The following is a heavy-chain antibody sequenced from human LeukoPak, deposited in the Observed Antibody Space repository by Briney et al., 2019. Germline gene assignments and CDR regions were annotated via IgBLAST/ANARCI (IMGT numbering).Heavy chain of an antibody. D-gene: IGHD1-26*01. CDR3: ARAGRREVAST. V-gene: IGHV4-34*01. J-gene: IGHJ5*02. CDR1: GGSFSGYY. Sequence: SETLSLTCAVYGGSFSGYYWSWLRQPPGKGLEWIGEINHSGSTNYNPSLKSRVTISVDTSKNQFSLKLSSVTAADTAVYYCARAGRREVASTWGQGTLVTVSS. CDR2: INHSGST.